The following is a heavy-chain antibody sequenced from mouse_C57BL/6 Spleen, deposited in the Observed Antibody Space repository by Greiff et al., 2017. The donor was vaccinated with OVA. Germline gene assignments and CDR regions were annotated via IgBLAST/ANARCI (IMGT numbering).Heavy chain of an antibody. CDR3: ARKRDDYDDWYFDV. Sequence: EVMLVESGGDLVKPGGSLKLSCAASGFTFSSYGMSWVRQTPDKRLEWVATISSGGSYTYYPDSVKGRFTISRDNAKNTLYLQMSSLKSEDTAMYYCARKRDDYDDWYFDVWGTGTTVTVSS. V-gene: IGHV5-6*01. CDR2: ISSGGSYT. D-gene: IGHD2-4*01. J-gene: IGHJ1*03. CDR1: GFTFSSYG.